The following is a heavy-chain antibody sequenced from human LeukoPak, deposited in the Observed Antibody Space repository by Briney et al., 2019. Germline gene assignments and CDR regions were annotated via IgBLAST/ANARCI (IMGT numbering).Heavy chain of an antibody. Sequence: GGSLRLSCAASGFTFSSYAMHWVRQAPGKGLEWVAVISYDGSNKYYADSVKGRFTISRDNSKNTLYLQMNSLRAEDTAVYYCARDGRGRYCSSTSCYVMDYWGQGTLVTVSS. CDR1: GFTFSSYA. V-gene: IGHV3-30-3*01. CDR2: ISYDGSNK. D-gene: IGHD2-2*01. J-gene: IGHJ4*02. CDR3: ARDGRGRYCSSTSCYVMDY.